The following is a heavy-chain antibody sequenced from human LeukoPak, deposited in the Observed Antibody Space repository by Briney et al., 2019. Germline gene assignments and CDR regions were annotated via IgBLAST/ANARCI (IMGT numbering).Heavy chain of an antibody. CDR3: ARDKRGIAAELSPAFDI. CDR2: ISGSGGST. Sequence: GGSLRLSCAASGFTFSSYAMSWDRQAPGKGLEWVSAISGSGGSTYYADSVKGRFTISRDNSKNTLYLQMNSLRAEDTAVYYCARDKRGIAAELSPAFDIWGQGTMVTVSS. J-gene: IGHJ3*02. D-gene: IGHD6-13*01. V-gene: IGHV3-23*01. CDR1: GFTFSSYA.